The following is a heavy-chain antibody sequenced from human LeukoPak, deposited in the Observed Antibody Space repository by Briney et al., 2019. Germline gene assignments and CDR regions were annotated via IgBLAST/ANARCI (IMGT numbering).Heavy chain of an antibody. CDR1: GFTFSDYY. CDR3: ARVGYCSGGSCYKGWGYFDY. V-gene: IGHV3-11*01. CDR2: ISSSGSTI. J-gene: IGHJ4*02. D-gene: IGHD2-15*01. Sequence: PGGSLRLSCAASGFTFSDYYMSWIRQAPGKGLEWVSYISSSGSTIYYADSVKGRFTISRDNAKNSLYLQMNSLRAEDTAVYYCARVGYCSGGSCYKGWGYFDYWGQGTLVTVSS.